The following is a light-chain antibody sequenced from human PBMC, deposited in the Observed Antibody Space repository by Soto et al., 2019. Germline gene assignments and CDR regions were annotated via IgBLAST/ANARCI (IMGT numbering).Light chain of an antibody. CDR3: QQSSNWWT. CDR1: QSVSTF. CDR2: DAS. J-gene: IGKJ1*01. Sequence: EIVLTQSPATLSLSPGERATLSCRASQSVSTFLAWYQQKPGQAPRLLIYDASNRATGIPARFSGSGSRTEFTLTITSIETEDFAVYYCQQSSNWWTFGQGTKVEI. V-gene: IGKV3-11*01.